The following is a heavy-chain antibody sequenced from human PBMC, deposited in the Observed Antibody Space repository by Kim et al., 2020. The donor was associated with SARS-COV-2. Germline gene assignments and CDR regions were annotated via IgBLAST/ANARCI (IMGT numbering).Heavy chain of an antibody. D-gene: IGHD3-10*01. CDR1: GFTFDDYA. J-gene: IGHJ4*01. Sequence: GGSLRLSCAASGFTFDDYAMHWVRQAPGKGLEWVSGISWNSGSIGYADSVKGRFTISRDNSKNSLYLQMNSLRAEDTALYYCAKDKGNYYGSGGGPDYWG. CDR2: ISWNSGSI. V-gene: IGHV3-9*01. CDR3: AKDKGNYYGSGGGPDY.